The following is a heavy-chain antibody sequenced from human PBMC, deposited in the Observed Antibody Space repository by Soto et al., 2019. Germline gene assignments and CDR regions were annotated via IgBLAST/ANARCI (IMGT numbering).Heavy chain of an antibody. CDR3: ARDGGKYYDSSGYLSWFDP. D-gene: IGHD3-22*01. J-gene: IGHJ5*02. CDR1: GGSISSYY. V-gene: IGHV4-59*01. CDR2: IYYSGST. Sequence: QVQLQESGPGLVKPSETLSLTCTVSGGSISSYYWSWIRQPPGKGLEWIGYIYYSGSTNYNPSLKIRVTISVYTTKNQFSLKLSYVTAADTAVYYCARDGGKYYDSSGYLSWFDPWGQGTLVTVSS.